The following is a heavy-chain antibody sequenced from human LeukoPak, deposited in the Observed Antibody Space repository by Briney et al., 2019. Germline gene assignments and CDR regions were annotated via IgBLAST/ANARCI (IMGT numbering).Heavy chain of an antibody. V-gene: IGHV1-2*02. D-gene: IGHD2-21*02. CDR3: ARDFCGGDCYSGVRAFDI. CDR2: INPNSGGT. CDR1: GYTLTGYY. J-gene: IGHJ3*02. Sequence: ASVKVSCKASGYTLTGYYMHWVRQAPGQGLEWMGWINPNSGGTNYAQKFQGRVTMTRDTSISTAYMELSRLRSGDTAVYYCARDFCGGDCYSGVRAFDIWGQGTMVTVSS.